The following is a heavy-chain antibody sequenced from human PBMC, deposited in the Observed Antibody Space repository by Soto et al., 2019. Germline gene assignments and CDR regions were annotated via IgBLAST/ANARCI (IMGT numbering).Heavy chain of an antibody. J-gene: IGHJ6*02. D-gene: IGHD2-8*01. CDR2: INPKSGGT. V-gene: IGHV1-2*04. CDR1: GYSFSDYH. CDR3: ARGHSTDCSNGVCSFFYNHEMDV. Sequence: ASAKVSCKASGYSFSDYHIHWVRQAPGQGLEWLGRINPKSGGTSSAQKFQGWVTMTRDTSISTAYMELTRLRSDDTAVYFCARGHSTDCSNGVCSFFYNHEMDVWGQGTTVTVSS.